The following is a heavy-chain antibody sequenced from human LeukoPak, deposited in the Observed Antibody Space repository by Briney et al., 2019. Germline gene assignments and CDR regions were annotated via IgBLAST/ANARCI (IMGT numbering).Heavy chain of an antibody. CDR3: ARDNGVAAAEDY. J-gene: IGHJ4*02. CDR2: INSDGSST. CDR1: GFTFSSYW. Sequence: GGSLRLSCAASGFTFSSYWMHWVRQAPGKGLVWVSRINSDGSSTSYADSVKGRFTISRDNAKNSLYLQMNSLRVEDTAVYYCARDNGVAAAEDYWGQGTLVTVSS. V-gene: IGHV3-74*01. D-gene: IGHD6-13*01.